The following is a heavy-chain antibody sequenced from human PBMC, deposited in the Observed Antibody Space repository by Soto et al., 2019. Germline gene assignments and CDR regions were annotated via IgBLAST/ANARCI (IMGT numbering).Heavy chain of an antibody. CDR2: VNEDGTEK. V-gene: IGHV3-7*01. CDR1: GFSFSTYW. D-gene: IGHD2-15*01. J-gene: IGHJ4*02. Sequence: EVQMVESGGGLVQPGGSLRLPCAASGFSFSTYWLYWVRQAPGKGLEWVANVNEDGTEKNYVDSVKGRFTISRDNAKNSLSRQMNSLRAEDTAVYYFSHTSVGGQGTLVTVSS. CDR3: SHTSV.